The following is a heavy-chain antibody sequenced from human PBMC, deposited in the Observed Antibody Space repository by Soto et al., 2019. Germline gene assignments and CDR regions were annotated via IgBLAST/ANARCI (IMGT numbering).Heavy chain of an antibody. Sequence: PGGSLRLSCVASGFTFSSFEMNWIRQAPGKGPEWIAVINPSGRTISYADSVKGRFTISRDNSKNTLYLQMDSLTAEDTAVYFCAKSRDAYNFYFYYGMDVWGQGTAVTVSS. V-gene: IGHV3-NL1*01. CDR2: INPSGRTI. CDR3: AKSRDAYNFYFYYGMDV. J-gene: IGHJ6*02. CDR1: GFTFSSFE. D-gene: IGHD2-2*01.